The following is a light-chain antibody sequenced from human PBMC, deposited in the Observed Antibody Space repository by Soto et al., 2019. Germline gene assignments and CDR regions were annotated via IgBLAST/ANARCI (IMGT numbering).Light chain of an antibody. CDR3: QQRSNWPIT. Sequence: EIVITQSPATLSVSPGERSTHSCRASQSVSSNLAWYQQKPGQAPRLLIYGASTMATGIPARFSGSGSGTDFTLTISSLEPEDFAVYYCQQRSNWPITFGQGTRLEI. J-gene: IGKJ5*01. CDR1: QSVSSN. CDR2: GAS. V-gene: IGKV3-11*01.